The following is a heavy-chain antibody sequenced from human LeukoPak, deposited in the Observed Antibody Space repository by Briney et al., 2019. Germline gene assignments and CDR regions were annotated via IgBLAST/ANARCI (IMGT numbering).Heavy chain of an antibody. D-gene: IGHD3-22*01. CDR1: GGTFSSYT. J-gene: IGHJ4*02. V-gene: IGHV1-69*02. CDR3: AQDARVSRGYYYDGQIDY. Sequence: SVKVSCKASGGTFSSYTISWVRQAPGQGLEWMGRIIPILGIANYAQKFQGRVTITADKSTSTAYMELSSLRSEDTAVYYCAQDARVSRGYYYDGQIDYWGRGILVTVSS. CDR2: IIPILGIA.